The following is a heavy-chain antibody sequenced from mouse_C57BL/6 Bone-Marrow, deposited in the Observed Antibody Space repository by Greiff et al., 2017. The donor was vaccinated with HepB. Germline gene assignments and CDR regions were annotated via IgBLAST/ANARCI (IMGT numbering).Heavy chain of an antibody. CDR1: GYSFTGYY. CDR3: ARWGLKWDEGDYIDY. D-gene: IGHD4-1*01. Sequence: EVHLVESGPELVKPGASVKISCKASGYSFTGYYMHWVKQSHGNILDWIGYIYPYNGVSSYNQKFKGKATLTVDKSSSTAYMELRSLTSEDSAVYYCARWGLKWDEGDYIDYWGQGTTLTVSS. V-gene: IGHV1-31*01. J-gene: IGHJ2*01. CDR2: IYPYNGVS.